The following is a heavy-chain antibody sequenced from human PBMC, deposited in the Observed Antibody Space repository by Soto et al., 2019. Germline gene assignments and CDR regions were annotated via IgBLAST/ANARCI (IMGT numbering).Heavy chain of an antibody. CDR2: ISWNSGSI. D-gene: IGHD3-10*01. CDR3: AKDSNYYYGSGSYYNGRYGMDV. CDR1: GFTFDDYA. V-gene: IGHV3-9*01. J-gene: IGHJ6*02. Sequence: PGGSLRLSCAASGFTFDDYAMHWVRQAPGKGLEWVSGISWNSGSIGYADSVKGRFTISRDNAKNSLYLQMNSLRAEDTALYYCAKDSNYYYGSGSYYNGRYGMDVWGQGTTVTVSS.